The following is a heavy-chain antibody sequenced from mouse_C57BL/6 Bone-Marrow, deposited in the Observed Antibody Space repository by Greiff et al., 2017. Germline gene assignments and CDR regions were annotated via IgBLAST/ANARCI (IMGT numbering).Heavy chain of an antibody. J-gene: IGHJ4*01. V-gene: IGHV1-15*01. CDR1: GYTFTDYE. CDR2: IDPATGGT. Sequence: QVQLKESGAELVRPGASVTLSCKASGYTFTDYEMHWVKQTPVHGLEWIGAIDPATGGTAYNQKFKGKAILTADKSSSTAYIELRSLTSEDSAVYYCTVPIYYGYDDWGQGTSVTVSS. CDR3: TVPIYYGYDD. D-gene: IGHD2-2*01.